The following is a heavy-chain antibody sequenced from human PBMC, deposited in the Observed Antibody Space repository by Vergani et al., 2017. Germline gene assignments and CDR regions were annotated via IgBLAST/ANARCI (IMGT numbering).Heavy chain of an antibody. CDR1: GGSFSGYY. J-gene: IGHJ5*02. CDR3: ARAGGEAARRRFVWFDP. V-gene: IGHV4-34*01. D-gene: IGHD6-6*01. Sequence: QVQLQQWGAGLLKPSENLSLTCAVYGGSFSGYYWSWIRQPPGKGLEWIGEINHSGSTNYNPSLKSRVTISVDTSKNQFSLKLSSVTAADTAVYYCARAGGEAARRRFVWFDPWGQGTLVTVSS. CDR2: INHSGST.